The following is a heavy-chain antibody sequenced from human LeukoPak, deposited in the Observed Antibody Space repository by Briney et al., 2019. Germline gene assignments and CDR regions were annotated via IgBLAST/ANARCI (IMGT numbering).Heavy chain of an antibody. V-gene: IGHV3-21*01. CDR3: ARDNGDYGTDY. CDR1: GFTFSNYG. J-gene: IGHJ4*02. D-gene: IGHD4-17*01. Sequence: GGSLRLSCAASGFTFSNYGMHWVRQAPGKGLEWVSSISSSSSYIYYADSVKGRFTISRDNAKNSLYLQMNSLRAEDTAVYYCARDNGDYGTDYWGQGTLVTVSS. CDR2: ISSSSSYI.